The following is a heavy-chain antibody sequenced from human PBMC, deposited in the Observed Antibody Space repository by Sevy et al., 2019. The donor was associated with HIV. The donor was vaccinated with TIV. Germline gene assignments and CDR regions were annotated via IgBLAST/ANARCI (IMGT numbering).Heavy chain of an antibody. Sequence: SETLSLTCTVSGGSISGYYWSWIRQPAGKGLEWIGRIYSSGSTNYHPSLKSRVTMSVDTSKNQFSLKLSSVTAADTAVYYCARTAQFGVVDYWGQGTLVNVSS. CDR1: GGSISGYY. V-gene: IGHV4-4*07. CDR2: IYSSGST. D-gene: IGHD3-3*01. CDR3: ARTAQFGVVDY. J-gene: IGHJ4*02.